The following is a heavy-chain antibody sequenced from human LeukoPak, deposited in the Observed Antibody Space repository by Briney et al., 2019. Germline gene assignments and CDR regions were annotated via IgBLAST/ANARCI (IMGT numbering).Heavy chain of an antibody. CDR1: GGSFSGYY. J-gene: IGHJ4*02. CDR3: ARGLGDSSGRLFDY. D-gene: IGHD3-22*01. Sequence: ASETLSLTCAVYGGSFSGYYWSWIRQPPGKGLEWIGEINHSGSTNYNPSLKSRVTISVDTSKNQFSLKLSSVTAADTAVYYCARGLGDSSGRLFDYWGQGTLVTVSS. V-gene: IGHV4-34*01. CDR2: INHSGST.